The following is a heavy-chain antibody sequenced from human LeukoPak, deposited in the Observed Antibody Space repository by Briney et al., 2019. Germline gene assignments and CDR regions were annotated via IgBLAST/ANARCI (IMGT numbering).Heavy chain of an antibody. D-gene: IGHD2-8*01. CDR2: INHSGST. J-gene: IGHJ5*02. CDR1: GDSIRSVHYY. V-gene: IGHV4-39*07. Sequence: PSETLSLTCSVSGDSIRSVHYYWGWIRQPPGRGLEWIGEINHSGSTNYNPSLKSRVTISVDTSKNQFSLKLSSVTAADTAVYYCARGYIVLMVYASWFDPWGQGTLVTVSS. CDR3: ARGYIVLMVYASWFDP.